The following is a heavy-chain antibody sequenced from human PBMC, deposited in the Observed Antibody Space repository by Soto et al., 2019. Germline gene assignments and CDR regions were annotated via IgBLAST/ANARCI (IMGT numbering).Heavy chain of an antibody. D-gene: IGHD1-20*01. CDR2: INAGNGNT. V-gene: IGHV1-3*01. CDR1: GYTFTSYA. J-gene: IGHJ4*02. Sequence: QVQLVQSGAEVKKPGASVKVSCKASGYTFTSYAMHWVRQAPGQRLEWMGWINAGNGNTKYSPKFQGRVTITRDTTESTAYMELRSLRSEDTAVYYCARSITLAGDYWGQGTLVTVSS. CDR3: ARSITLAGDY.